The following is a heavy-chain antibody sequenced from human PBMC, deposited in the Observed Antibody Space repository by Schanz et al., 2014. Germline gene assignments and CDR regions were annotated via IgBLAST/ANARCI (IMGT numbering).Heavy chain of an antibody. CDR2: IIPILDKT. CDR3: AKVERTRYYAMDV. D-gene: IGHD3-9*01. CDR1: GGTFSSST. Sequence: QVQLVQSGAEVKKPGSSVKVSCKASGGTFSSSTLTWVRQAPGQGLEWMGRIIPILDKTNYAQKFQGRVTMTADKATSTVYMEVSGLRSEDTAVYYCAKVERTRYYAMDVWGQGTTXTVSS. V-gene: IGHV1-69*08. J-gene: IGHJ6*01.